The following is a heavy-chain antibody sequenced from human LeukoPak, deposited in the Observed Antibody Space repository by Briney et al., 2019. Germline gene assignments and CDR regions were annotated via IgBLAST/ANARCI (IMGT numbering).Heavy chain of an antibody. J-gene: IGHJ4*02. CDR1: GFSLSTSGMC. V-gene: IGHV4-39*01. CDR2: VYYSGTP. Sequence: SGPTLVNPTQTLTLTCTFSGFSLSTSGMCVTWIRQPPAKGLEWIGSVYYSGTPYYNPPLKSRVTISVDTSKNQISLRLTSVTAADTAVYYCATESWIQGEDYWGQGTLVTVSS. CDR3: ATESWIQGEDY. D-gene: IGHD5-18*01.